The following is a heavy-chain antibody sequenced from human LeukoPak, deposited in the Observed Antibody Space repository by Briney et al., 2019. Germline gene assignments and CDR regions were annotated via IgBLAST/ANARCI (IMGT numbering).Heavy chain of an antibody. V-gene: IGHV4-59*01. CDR2: IYYSGST. D-gene: IGHD3-10*01. CDR1: GFTFSSYW. CDR3: ARAGEADAFDI. Sequence: GSLRLSCAASGFTFSSYWMSWVRRAPGKGLEWIGYIYYSGSTNYNPSLKSRVTISVDTSKNQFSLKLSSVTAADTAVYYCARAGEADAFDIWGQGTMVTVSS. J-gene: IGHJ3*02.